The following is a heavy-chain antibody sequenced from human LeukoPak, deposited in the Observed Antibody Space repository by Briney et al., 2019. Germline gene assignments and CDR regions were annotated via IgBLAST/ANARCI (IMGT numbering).Heavy chain of an antibody. D-gene: IGHD3-10*01. V-gene: IGHV1-2*02. CDR2: INPNSGGT. CDR1: GYTFTGYY. J-gene: IGHJ6*02. CDR3: ARSLRDLGMTMVRGVIIPPLGMDV. Sequence: ASVKVSCKASGYTFTGYYMHWVRQAPGQGLEWMGWINPNSGGTNYAQKFQGRVTMTRATSTSTAYMELSRLRSDDTAVYYCARSLRDLGMTMVRGVIIPPLGMDVWGQGTTVTVSS.